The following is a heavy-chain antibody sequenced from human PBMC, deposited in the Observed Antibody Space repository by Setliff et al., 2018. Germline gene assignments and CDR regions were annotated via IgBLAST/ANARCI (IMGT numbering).Heavy chain of an antibody. Sequence: SVKVSCKASGYTFTSYAMHWVRQAPGQRLEWMGGIIPIFGTANYAQKFQGRVTITADESTSTAYMELSSLRSEDTAVYYCAREGSGWYYDYWGQGTLVTVSS. CDR1: GYTFTSYA. V-gene: IGHV1-69*13. D-gene: IGHD6-19*01. J-gene: IGHJ4*02. CDR2: IIPIFGTA. CDR3: AREGSGWYYDY.